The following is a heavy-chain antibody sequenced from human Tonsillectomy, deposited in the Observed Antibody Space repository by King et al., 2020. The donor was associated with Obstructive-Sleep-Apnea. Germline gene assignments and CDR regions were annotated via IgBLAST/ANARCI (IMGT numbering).Heavy chain of an antibody. J-gene: IGHJ4*02. D-gene: IGHD3-22*01. CDR3: LDYYDSSGYPPSAN. CDR2: IYYSGSD. CDR1: GGSISSSSDY. V-gene: IGHV4-39*07. Sequence: LQLQESGPGLVKPSETLSLTCTVSGGSISSSSDYWGWIRQPPGKGLEWIGSIYYSGSDFYNPSLKSRVTISVDTSKNQFSLKLSSVTAADTAVYYCLDYYDSSGYPPSANWGQGTLVTVSS.